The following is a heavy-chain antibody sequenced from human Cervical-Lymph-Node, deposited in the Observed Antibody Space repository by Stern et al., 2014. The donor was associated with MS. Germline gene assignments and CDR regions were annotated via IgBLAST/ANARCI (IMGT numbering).Heavy chain of an antibody. D-gene: IGHD1-14*01. J-gene: IGHJ6*02. Sequence: QVQLEESGAEVKEPGSSVKVSCKASGGTFTNNAISWVRQAPGQGLEWMGGIIPIVSASNYPQKFQGRVTMTADAPTGTAYLELASLTSDDTAVYFCARGRSGIYYYYAMDVWGQGTTVIVSS. CDR2: IIPIVSAS. CDR3: ARGRSGIYYYYAMDV. CDR1: GGTFTNNA. V-gene: IGHV1-69*01.